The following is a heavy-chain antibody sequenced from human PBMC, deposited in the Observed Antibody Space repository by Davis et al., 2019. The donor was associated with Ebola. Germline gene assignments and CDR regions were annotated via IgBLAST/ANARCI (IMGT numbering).Heavy chain of an antibody. CDR1: GYTFTGYY. J-gene: IGHJ4*02. CDR3: ARGGGSSKRTMGY. Sequence: AASVQVSCKASGYTFTGYYMHWVRQAPGQGLEWMGWINPNSGGTNYAQKFQGWVTMTRDTSISTAYMELSRLRSDDTAVYYCARGGGSSKRTMGYWGQGTLVTVSS. D-gene: IGHD1-26*01. CDR2: INPNSGGT. V-gene: IGHV1-2*04.